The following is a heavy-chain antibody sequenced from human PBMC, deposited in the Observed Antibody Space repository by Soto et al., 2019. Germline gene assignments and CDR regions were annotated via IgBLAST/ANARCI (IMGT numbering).Heavy chain of an antibody. CDR1: SGTISRSGYY. Sequence: TLCLTCNVSSGTISRSGYYWSWIHKHPGKGLEWIGYIYYSGSTYYNPSLKSRVTISVDTSKNQFSLKLSSVTAADTAVNYCARLTYYYDSSGYEFDYWGQGTLVTVSS. CDR2: IYYSGST. D-gene: IGHD3-22*01. CDR3: ARLTYYYDSSGYEFDY. J-gene: IGHJ4*02. V-gene: IGHV4-31*03.